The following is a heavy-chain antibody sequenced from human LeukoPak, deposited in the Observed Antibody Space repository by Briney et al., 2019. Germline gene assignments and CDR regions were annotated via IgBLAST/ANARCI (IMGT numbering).Heavy chain of an antibody. D-gene: IGHD6-19*01. Sequence: PGGSLRLSCAASGFTFSSYAMSWVRQAPGKGLEWVSAISSSGGSTYYADSVKGRFTISRDNSKNTLYLQMNSLRAEDTAVYYCAKYKFGYSSGWYTWYGPWGQGTLVTVSS. CDR1: GFTFSSYA. J-gene: IGHJ5*02. CDR3: AKYKFGYSSGWYTWYGP. V-gene: IGHV3-23*01. CDR2: ISSSGGST.